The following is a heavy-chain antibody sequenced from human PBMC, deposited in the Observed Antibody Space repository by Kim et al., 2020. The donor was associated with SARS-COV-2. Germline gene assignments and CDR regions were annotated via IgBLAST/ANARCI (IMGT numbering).Heavy chain of an antibody. Sequence: SETLSLTCAVYGGSFSGYYWSWIRQHPAKGLEWIGYISYSGNSHYSPSLRSRVSISLQTSENQFSLELTSVTAADTAVYYCARGQPLDYWGQGILVTVSS. CDR2: ISYSGNS. V-gene: IGHV4-34*09. CDR1: GGSFSGYY. CDR3: ARGQPLDY. D-gene: IGHD2-2*01. J-gene: IGHJ4*02.